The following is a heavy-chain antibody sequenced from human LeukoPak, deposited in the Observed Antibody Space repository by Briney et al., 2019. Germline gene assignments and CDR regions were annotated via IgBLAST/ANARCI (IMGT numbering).Heavy chain of an antibody. V-gene: IGHV4-34*01. CDR3: ARGLRDCGGDCYHFDY. CDR2: INHSGST. Sequence: SETLSLTCAVYGGSFSGYYWSWIRQPPGKGLEWIGEINHSGSTNYNPSLKSRVTISVDTSKNQFSLKLSSVTAADTAVYYCARGLRDCGGDCYHFDYWGQGTLVTVSS. CDR1: GGSFSGYY. D-gene: IGHD2-21*01. J-gene: IGHJ4*02.